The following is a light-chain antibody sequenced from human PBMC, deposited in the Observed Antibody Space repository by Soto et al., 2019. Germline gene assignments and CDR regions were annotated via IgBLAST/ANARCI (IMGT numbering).Light chain of an antibody. CDR2: DVS. J-gene: IGLJ1*01. V-gene: IGLV2-11*01. CDR1: SSDVGGYNY. CDR3: CSYAGSYTLYV. Sequence: QSVLTQPRSVSGSPGQSVTISCTGTSSDVGGYNYVSWYQQHPGKAPKLMIYDVSKRPSGVPDRFSGSKSGNTASLTISGLQAEDEADYYCCSYAGSYTLYVFGTGTMLTVL.